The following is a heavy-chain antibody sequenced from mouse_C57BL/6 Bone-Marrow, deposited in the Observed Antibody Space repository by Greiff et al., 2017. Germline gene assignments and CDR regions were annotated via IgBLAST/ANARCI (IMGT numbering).Heavy chain of an antibody. CDR1: GFTFSDYG. CDR3: AGVTTGFDAMDY. D-gene: IGHD2-12*01. CDR2: ISSGSSTI. J-gene: IGHJ4*01. Sequence: EVQRVESGGGLVKPGGSLKLSCAASGFTFSDYGMHWVRQAPEKGLEWVAYISSGSSTIYYEDTVKGRFTISRDNAKNTLFLQMTSLRSEDTAMYYCAGVTTGFDAMDYWGQGTSVTVSS. V-gene: IGHV5-17*01.